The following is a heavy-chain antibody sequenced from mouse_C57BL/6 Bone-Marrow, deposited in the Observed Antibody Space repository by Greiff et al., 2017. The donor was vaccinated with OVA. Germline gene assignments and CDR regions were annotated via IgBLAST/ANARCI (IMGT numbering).Heavy chain of an antibody. J-gene: IGHJ4*01. D-gene: IGHD1-1*02. Sequence: EVQLQQSGPVLVKPGASVKMSCKASGYTFTDYYMNWVKQSHGKSLEWIGVINPYNGGTSYNQKFKGKATLTVDKSSSKAYMELNSLTSEDSAVYYCARATMGKYYYAMDYWGQGTSVTVSS. CDR2: INPYNGGT. CDR3: ARATMGKYYYAMDY. CDR1: GYTFTDYY. V-gene: IGHV1-19*01.